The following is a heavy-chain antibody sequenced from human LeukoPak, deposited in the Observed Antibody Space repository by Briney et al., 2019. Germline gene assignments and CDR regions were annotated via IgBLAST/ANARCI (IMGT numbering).Heavy chain of an antibody. J-gene: IGHJ4*02. CDR2: ISYDGGNT. Sequence: GGSLRLSCAASGFTFSSNAIHWVRQAPGKGLEWVAEISYDGGNTHYADSVKGRFTISRDNSKNTLYLQMNSLRAEDTAVYYCAKEGTGTHFDYWGQGTLVTVSS. D-gene: IGHD1-1*01. V-gene: IGHV3-30-3*01. CDR3: AKEGTGTHFDY. CDR1: GFTFSSNA.